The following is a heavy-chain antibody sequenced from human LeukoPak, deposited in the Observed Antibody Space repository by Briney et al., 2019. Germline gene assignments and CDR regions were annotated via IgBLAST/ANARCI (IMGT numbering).Heavy chain of an antibody. CDR2: ISSSSSYI. CDR1: GFTVSSNY. Sequence: GGSVRLSCAASGFTVSSNYMIWLRPAPGKGREGVSSISSSSSYIYYADSVKGPFTISRDNAKNSLYLQMSSLRAEDTAVYYCARDYASGWSIDYWGQGTLVTVSS. J-gene: IGHJ4*02. D-gene: IGHD6-19*01. V-gene: IGHV3-21*01. CDR3: ARDYASGWSIDY.